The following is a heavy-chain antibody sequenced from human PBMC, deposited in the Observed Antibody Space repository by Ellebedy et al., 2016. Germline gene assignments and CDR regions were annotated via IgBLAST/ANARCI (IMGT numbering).Heavy chain of an antibody. CDR2: ISTSGVTT. CDR1: GFTFNGHS. CDR3: ARGAIVMTAYDYDMDV. J-gene: IGHJ6*03. Sequence: GGSLRLSCAASGFTFNGHSMNWVRQAPGKGLEWISYISTSGVTTYYADSVKDRFTVSRDNAKNSLYLQMDSLRSEDTALYYCARGAIVMTAYDYDMDVWGKGTMVTASS. D-gene: IGHD2-21*02. V-gene: IGHV3-48*03.